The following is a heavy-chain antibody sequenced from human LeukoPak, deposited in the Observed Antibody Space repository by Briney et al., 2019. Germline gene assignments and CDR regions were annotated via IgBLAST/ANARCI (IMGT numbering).Heavy chain of an antibody. D-gene: IGHD3-16*02. Sequence: SETLSLTCTVSGGSISSSSYYWGWLRQPPGKGLEWIGSIYYSGSTYYNPSLKSRVTISVDTSKNQFSLRLSSVTAADTAVYYCARRMITFGGVIVRSYFDYWGQGTLVTVSS. CDR2: IYYSGST. CDR1: GGSISSSSYY. CDR3: ARRMITFGGVIVRSYFDY. V-gene: IGHV4-39*01. J-gene: IGHJ4*02.